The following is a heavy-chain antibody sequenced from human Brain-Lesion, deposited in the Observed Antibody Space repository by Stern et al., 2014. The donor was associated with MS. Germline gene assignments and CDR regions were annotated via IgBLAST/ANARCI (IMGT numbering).Heavy chain of an antibody. CDR2: INPKSGGT. J-gene: IGHJ4*02. Sequence: QVQLMQSGAEVKKPGASVKVSCKASGYTFTGYYMHWVRQAPGQGLEWMGWINPKSGGTNYAQKFQGWVTMTRDTSINTAYMELSRLRSDDTAVYYCATYYYDSTGYNDFWGRGTLVTVSS. V-gene: IGHV1-2*04. D-gene: IGHD3-22*01. CDR1: GYTFTGYY. CDR3: ATYYYDSTGYNDF.